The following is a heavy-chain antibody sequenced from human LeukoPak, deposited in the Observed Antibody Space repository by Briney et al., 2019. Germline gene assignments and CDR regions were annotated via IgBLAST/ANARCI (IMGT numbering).Heavy chain of an antibody. D-gene: IGHD3-22*01. V-gene: IGHV4-4*08. Sequence: SETLSLTCTVSSGSSSASSWTWIRQPPGKGLEWIGYISASGSTNFNPSLKSRVTMSAGTSRNQFSLRLASVTAADTAVYFCARESVFYSDSSAYFLLDSWGQGTLVTVSS. J-gene: IGHJ4*02. CDR2: ISASGST. CDR3: ARESVFYSDSSAYFLLDS. CDR1: SGSSSASS.